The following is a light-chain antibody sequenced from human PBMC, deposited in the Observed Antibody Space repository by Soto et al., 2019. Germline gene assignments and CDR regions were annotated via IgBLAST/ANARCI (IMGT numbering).Light chain of an antibody. Sequence: QSALAQPSSVSGSPGQSITISCTGTSTDVGGYNYVSWYQHHSGKAPKLLIYEVTNRPSGISDRFSGSKSVNTASLTITGLQTGDESDYYCAAWDGSLSAVVFGGGTKVTVL. J-gene: IGLJ2*01. CDR2: EVT. CDR3: AAWDGSLSAVV. CDR1: STDVGGYNY. V-gene: IGLV2-14*01.